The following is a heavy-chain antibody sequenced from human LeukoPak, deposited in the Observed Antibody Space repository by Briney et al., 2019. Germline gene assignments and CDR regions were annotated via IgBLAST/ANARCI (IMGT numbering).Heavy chain of an antibody. CDR2: IYTSGST. CDR1: GGSISSGSYY. D-gene: IGHD3-16*01. V-gene: IGHV4-61*02. Sequence: SQTLSLTCSVSGGSISSGSYYWSWLRQPAGKGLEWIGRIYTSGSTKYNPSLKSRVTISVDTSKNQFSLKLNSVTAADTAVYYCARGDYDYVVMGAAYFDYWGQGSLVTVSS. CDR3: ARGDYDYVVMGAAYFDY. J-gene: IGHJ4*02.